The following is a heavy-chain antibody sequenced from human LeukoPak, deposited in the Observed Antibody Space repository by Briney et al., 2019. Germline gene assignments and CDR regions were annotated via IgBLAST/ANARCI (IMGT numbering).Heavy chain of an antibody. D-gene: IGHD2-21*02. J-gene: IGHJ4*02. CDR1: GFTSSDYY. Sequence: GGSLRLSCAASGFTSSDYYMTWIRQAPGKGLEWVSYISSSGSTIYYADSVKGRFTISRDNAKNSLYLQMNSLRAEDTAVYYCARGIKYIVMVTAAYYFDYWGQGTLVTVSS. CDR2: ISSSGSTI. V-gene: IGHV3-11*01. CDR3: ARGIKYIVMVTAAYYFDY.